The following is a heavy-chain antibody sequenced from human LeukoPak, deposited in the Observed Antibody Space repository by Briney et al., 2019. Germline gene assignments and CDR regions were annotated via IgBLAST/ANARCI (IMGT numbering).Heavy chain of an antibody. CDR1: GYTFSKYT. J-gene: IGHJ4*02. CDR2: IYGCGSGST. V-gene: IGHV3-23*01. CDR3: AKDFTPDGVWDIDY. Sequence: GGSLRLSCVASGYTFSKYTMSWVRQAPGKGLEWVSGIYGCGSGSTFYAESVKGRFTISRDNSKNTLYLQMNSLRDEDTAIYYCAKDFTPDGVWDIDYWGRGTLITVSS. D-gene: IGHD4-17*01.